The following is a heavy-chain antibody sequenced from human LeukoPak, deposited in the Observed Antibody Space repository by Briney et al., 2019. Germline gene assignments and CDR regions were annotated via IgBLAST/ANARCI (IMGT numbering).Heavy chain of an antibody. J-gene: IGHJ4*02. CDR3: ARSLTLGSSQPEGY. Sequence: GGSLRLSCAASGFTVSSNYMSWVRQASGKGLEWVSVVYTGARTYYADSVKGRFTISIDNSKNTLYLQMNSLRAEDTAVYYCARSLTLGSSQPEGYWGQGTLVTVSS. CDR1: GFTVSSNY. V-gene: IGHV3-66*02. D-gene: IGHD6-6*01. CDR2: VYTGART.